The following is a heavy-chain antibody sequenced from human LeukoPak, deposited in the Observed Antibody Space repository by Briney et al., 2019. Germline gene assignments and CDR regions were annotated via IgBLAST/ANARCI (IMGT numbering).Heavy chain of an antibody. CDR2: ISAYNVNT. CDR3: ARAFGPVAAGWFDP. CDR1: GYTFTGYY. Sequence: ASVKVSCKASGYTFTGYYMHWVRQAPGQGLEWMEWISAYNVNTNYAQKLQGRVTMTTDTSTSTAYMELRSLRSDDTAVYYCARAFGPVAAGWFDPWGQGTLVTVSS. D-gene: IGHD2-15*01. J-gene: IGHJ5*02. V-gene: IGHV1-18*04.